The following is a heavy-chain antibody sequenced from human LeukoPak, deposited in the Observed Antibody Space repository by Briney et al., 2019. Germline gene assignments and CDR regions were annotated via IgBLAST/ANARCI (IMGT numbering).Heavy chain of an antibody. CDR2: IYYSGST. Sequence: SETLSLTCTVSGGSISSYYWSWIRQPPGKGLEWIGYIYYSGSTNYNPSLKSRVTISVDTSKNQFSLKLSSVTAADTAVYYCARLSAGGLLHFDYWGQGTLVTVSS. D-gene: IGHD2-15*01. V-gene: IGHV4-59*01. CDR1: GGSISSYY. J-gene: IGHJ4*02. CDR3: ARLSAGGLLHFDY.